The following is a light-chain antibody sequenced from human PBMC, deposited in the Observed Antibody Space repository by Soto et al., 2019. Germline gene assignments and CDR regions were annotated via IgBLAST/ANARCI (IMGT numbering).Light chain of an antibody. J-gene: IGKJ4*01. V-gene: IGKV3-11*01. Sequence: EIVLTHSPATLSLSPGERSTLSCRAVQSLSSYLAWYQQKHGHAPTLLLYDASNRATGIPARFSGSGSGTDVTLTNSSIEPEDFAVYYCQQRSNWPPITFGGGTKVDI. CDR1: QSLSSY. CDR2: DAS. CDR3: QQRSNWPPIT.